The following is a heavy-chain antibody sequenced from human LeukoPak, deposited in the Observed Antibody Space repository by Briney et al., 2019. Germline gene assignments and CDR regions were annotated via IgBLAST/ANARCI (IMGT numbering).Heavy chain of an antibody. Sequence: SETLSLTCTVSGGSISPYYWSWIRQPPGKGLEWIGYISYSGSTSFNPSLKSRVTMSVDTSTNQFSLALSSVTAADTAVYYCARAGSYRLTTTLWGQGTLVTVSS. CDR2: ISYSGST. V-gene: IGHV4-59*01. CDR1: GGSISPYY. D-gene: IGHD4-17*01. J-gene: IGHJ4*02. CDR3: ARAGSYRLTTTL.